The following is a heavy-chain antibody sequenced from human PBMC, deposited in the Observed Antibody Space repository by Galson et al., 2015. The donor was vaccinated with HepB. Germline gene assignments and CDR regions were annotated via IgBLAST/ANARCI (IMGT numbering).Heavy chain of an antibody. J-gene: IGHJ4*02. Sequence: SLRLSCAASGFTFSSYGMHWVRQAPGKGLEWVAVISYDGSNKYYADSVKGRFTISRDNSKNTLYLQMNSLRAEDTAVYYCAKDKGRFWSGYYLHYFDYWGQGTLVTVPS. V-gene: IGHV3-30*18. CDR1: GFTFSSYG. CDR3: AKDKGRFWSGYYLHYFDY. D-gene: IGHD3-3*01. CDR2: ISYDGSNK.